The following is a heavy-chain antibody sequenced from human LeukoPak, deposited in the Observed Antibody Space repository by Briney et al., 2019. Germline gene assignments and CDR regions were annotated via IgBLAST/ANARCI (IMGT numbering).Heavy chain of an antibody. D-gene: IGHD3-22*01. J-gene: IGHJ3*02. CDR1: GFTFSTYG. CDR3: AKGIYDSSGYPSHDAFDI. Sequence: PGGSLRLSCAASGFTFSTYGLHWVCQAPGKGLEWVALISYNGGVRFYADSVKGRFTISRDNSKNTVYLQMNSLGAEDTAVYYCAKGIYDSSGYPSHDAFDIWGQGTMVTVSS. CDR2: ISYNGGVR. V-gene: IGHV3-30*18.